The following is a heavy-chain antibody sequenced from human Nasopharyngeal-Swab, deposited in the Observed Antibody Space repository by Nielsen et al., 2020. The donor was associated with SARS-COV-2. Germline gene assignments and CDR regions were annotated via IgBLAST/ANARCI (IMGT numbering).Heavy chain of an antibody. CDR1: GFTFSNAW. CDR2: IKSKTDGGTT. V-gene: IGHV3-15*01. D-gene: IGHD2-2*01. CDR3: TAECSSTSCYADY. J-gene: IGHJ4*02. Sequence: GESLKISCAASGFTFSNAWMSWVRQAPGKGLEWVGRIKSKTDGGTTDYAAPVKGRFTISRDDSKNTLYLQMTSLRTEDTAVYYCTAECSSTSCYADYWGQGTLVTVSS.